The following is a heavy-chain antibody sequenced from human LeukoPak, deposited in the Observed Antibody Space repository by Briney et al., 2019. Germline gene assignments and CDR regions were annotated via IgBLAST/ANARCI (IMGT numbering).Heavy chain of an antibody. CDR3: ARVLSQYCSSTSCYIPHY. Sequence: PGGSLRLSXAASGFTFSSYWMSWVRQAPGKGLEWVANIKQDGSEKYYVDSVKGRFTISRDNAKNSLYLQMNSLRAEDTAVYYCARVLSQYCSSTSCYIPHYWGQGTLVTVSS. J-gene: IGHJ4*02. CDR1: GFTFSSYW. D-gene: IGHD2-2*02. V-gene: IGHV3-7*01. CDR2: IKQDGSEK.